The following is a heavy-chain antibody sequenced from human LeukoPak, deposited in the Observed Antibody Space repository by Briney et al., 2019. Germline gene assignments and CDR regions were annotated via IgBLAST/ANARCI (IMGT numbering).Heavy chain of an antibody. Sequence: SVKGRFTISRDNAKNSLYLQMNSLRAEDTAVYYCARDEVTGIGYYSGDRYFDLWGRGTLVTVSS. V-gene: IGHV3-21*01. D-gene: IGHD3-3*01. CDR3: ARDEVTGIGYYSGDRYFDL. J-gene: IGHJ2*01.